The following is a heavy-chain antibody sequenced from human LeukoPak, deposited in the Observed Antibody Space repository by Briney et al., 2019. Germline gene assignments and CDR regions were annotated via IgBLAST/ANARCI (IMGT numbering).Heavy chain of an antibody. V-gene: IGHV1-2*02. Sequence: ASVKVSCKASGYTFTGHYMHWVRQAPGQGLEWMGWINPNSGGTNYAQKFQGRVTMTRDTSISTAYMELNRLRSDDTAVYYCASGREYCSGGSCYSSDDAFDIWGQGTMVTVSS. CDR1: GYTFTGHY. CDR3: ASGREYCSGGSCYSSDDAFDI. CDR2: INPNSGGT. J-gene: IGHJ3*02. D-gene: IGHD2-15*01.